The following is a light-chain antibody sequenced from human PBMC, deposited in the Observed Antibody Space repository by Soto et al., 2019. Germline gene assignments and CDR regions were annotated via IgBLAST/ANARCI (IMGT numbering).Light chain of an antibody. V-gene: IGLV1-44*01. CDR3: CSHAGSYTRV. CDR2: SNN. J-gene: IGLJ1*01. Sequence: QSALTQPPSASGTPGQRVTISCSGSSSNIGSNSVNWYQQVPGTAPKLVIHSNNQRPSGVPGRFSGSKSGNTASLTISGLQAEDEADYYCCSHAGSYTRVFGTGTKVTVL. CDR1: SSNIGSNS.